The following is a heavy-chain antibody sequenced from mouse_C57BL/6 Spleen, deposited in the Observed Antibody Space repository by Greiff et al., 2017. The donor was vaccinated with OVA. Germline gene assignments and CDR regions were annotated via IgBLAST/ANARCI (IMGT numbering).Heavy chain of an antibody. Sequence: EVQLVESGPGLVKPSQSLSLTCSVTGYSITSGYYWNWIRQFPGNKLEWMGYISYDGSNNYNPSLKNRISITRDTSKNQFFLKLNSVTTEDTATYYCARAGDGYYLDYWGQGTTLTVSS. D-gene: IGHD2-3*01. CDR1: GYSITSGYY. J-gene: IGHJ2*01. CDR2: ISYDGSN. CDR3: ARAGDGYYLDY. V-gene: IGHV3-6*01.